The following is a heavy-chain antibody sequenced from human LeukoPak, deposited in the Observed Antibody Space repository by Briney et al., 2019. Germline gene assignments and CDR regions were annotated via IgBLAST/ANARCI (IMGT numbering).Heavy chain of an antibody. J-gene: IGHJ5*02. V-gene: IGHV4-39*01. CDR1: GGSISSSSYY. CDR2: IYYSGST. CDR3: ARRESRWQQLSWFDP. Sequence: SETLSLTCTVSGGSISSSSYYWGWIRQPPGKGLEWIGSIYYSGSTYYNPSLKSRVTISVDTSKNQFSLKLSSVTAADTAVYYCARRESRWQQLSWFDPWGQGTLVTVSS. D-gene: IGHD6-13*01.